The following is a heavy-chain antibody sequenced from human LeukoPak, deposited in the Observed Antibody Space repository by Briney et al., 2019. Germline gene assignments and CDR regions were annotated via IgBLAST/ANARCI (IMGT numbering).Heavy chain of an antibody. CDR2: INPNSGGT. J-gene: IGHJ4*02. CDR3: ARESRRSRYFDWLFTWGY. CDR1: GYTFTGYY. V-gene: IGHV1-2*02. D-gene: IGHD3-9*01. Sequence: ASVKVSCKASGYTFTGYYMHWVRQAPGQGLEWMGWINPNSGGTNYAQKFQGRVTMTRDTSISTAYTELSRLRSDDTAVYYCARESRRSRYFDWLFTWGYWGQGTLVTVSS.